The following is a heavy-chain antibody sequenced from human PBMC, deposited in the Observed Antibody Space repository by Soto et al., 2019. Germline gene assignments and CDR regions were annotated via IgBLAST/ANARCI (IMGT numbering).Heavy chain of an antibody. V-gene: IGHV1-69*13. D-gene: IGHD3-22*01. Sequence: VNVSSNAYGRTFSSYAISWVRQAPVQGREWMGGIIPSFGTAIYEQKFQGRVTINADEPTRTAYMQLSSLRAEDTAVYYCARDRAFYYDSSGPRTWAFDIWGQGTMVTVSS. CDR2: IIPSFGTA. CDR3: ARDRAFYYDSSGPRTWAFDI. CDR1: GRTFSSYA. J-gene: IGHJ3*02.